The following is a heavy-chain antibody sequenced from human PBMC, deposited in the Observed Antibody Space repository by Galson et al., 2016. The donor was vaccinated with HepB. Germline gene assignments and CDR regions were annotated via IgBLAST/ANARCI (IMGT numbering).Heavy chain of an antibody. V-gene: IGHV4-59*08. D-gene: IGHD3-3*01. CDR3: ARHWFGGYYLFDY. CDR2: VYYTGST. J-gene: IGHJ4*01. CDR1: GGSINSYY. Sequence: SETLSLTCTVSGGSINSYYWTWIRLPPGKGLEWIGSVYYTGSTNYSPSLKSRLTISVDTSKDQFSLRLHSVTAADPAVYFCARHWFGGYYLFDYWGHGTLVTVSS.